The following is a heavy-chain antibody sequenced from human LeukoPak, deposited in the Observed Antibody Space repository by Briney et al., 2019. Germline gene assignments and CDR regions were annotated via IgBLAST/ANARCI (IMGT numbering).Heavy chain of an antibody. CDR1: GGSTNDYY. Sequence: PSETLSLTCTVSGGSTNDYYWNWIRQPPGEGLEWIGYIYYRGTTNYNPSLNSRVTISLDSSKNQFSLKLSSVTAADTAVYYCARGPPRTGRERYFDDWGQGTLVSVSS. CDR3: ARGPPRTGRERYFDD. D-gene: IGHD1-1*01. V-gene: IGHV4-59*01. CDR2: IYYRGTT. J-gene: IGHJ4*02.